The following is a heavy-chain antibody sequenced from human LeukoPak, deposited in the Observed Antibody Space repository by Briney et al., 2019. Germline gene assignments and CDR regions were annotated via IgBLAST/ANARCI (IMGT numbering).Heavy chain of an antibody. CDR1: GFTFSSYG. CDR3: ARGPAYSWLRSGSVCFFDF. V-gene: IGHV3-30*19. CDR2: IWYDGSNK. J-gene: IGHJ4*02. Sequence: NPGGSLRLSCAASGFTFSSYGMHWVRQAPGKGLEWVAVIWYDGSNKYYADSVKGRFTISRDNSKNTLYLQMNSLRAEDTAVYYCARGPAYSWLRSGSVCFFDFWGQGVLVTVSS. D-gene: IGHD3-10*01.